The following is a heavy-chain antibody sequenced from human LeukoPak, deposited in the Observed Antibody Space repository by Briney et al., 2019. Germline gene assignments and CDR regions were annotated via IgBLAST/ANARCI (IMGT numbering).Heavy chain of an antibody. V-gene: IGHV1-2*02. CDR3: ACSSGWYGDDAFDI. CDR2: INPNSGGT. J-gene: IGHJ3*02. CDR1: GYTFTGYY. D-gene: IGHD6-19*01. Sequence: ASVKVSCKASGYTFTGYYMHWVRQAPGQGLEWMGWINPNSGGTNYAQKFQGRVTMTRDTSISTAYMELSRLRSDDTAVYYCACSSGWYGDDAFDIWGQGQWSPSLQ.